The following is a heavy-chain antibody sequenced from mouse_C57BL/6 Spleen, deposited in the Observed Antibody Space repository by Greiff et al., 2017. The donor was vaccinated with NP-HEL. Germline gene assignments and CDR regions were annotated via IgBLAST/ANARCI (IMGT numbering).Heavy chain of an antibody. CDR3: ARDYYGSGYFDV. J-gene: IGHJ1*03. CDR1: GFTFSDFY. V-gene: IGHV7-1*01. CDR2: SRNKANDYTT. Sequence: EVMLVESGGGLVQSGRSLRLSCATSGFTFSDFYMEWVRQAPGKGLEWIAASRNKANDYTTEYSASVKGRFIVSRDTSQSILYLQMNALRAEDTAIYYCARDYYGSGYFDVWGTGTTVTVSS. D-gene: IGHD1-1*01.